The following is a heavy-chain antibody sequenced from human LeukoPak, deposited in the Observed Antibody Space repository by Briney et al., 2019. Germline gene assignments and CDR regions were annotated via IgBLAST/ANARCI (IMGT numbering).Heavy chain of an antibody. CDR2: ISSSGSTI. CDR1: GFTFSNYD. J-gene: IGHJ2*01. Sequence: GGSLRLSCAASGFTFSNYDMNWVRQAPGKGLEWVSYISSSGSTIYYADSVKGRFTISRDNAKNSLYLQMNSLRAEDTAVYYCARSADYWYFDLWGRGTLVTASS. CDR3: ARSADYWYFDL. V-gene: IGHV3-48*03.